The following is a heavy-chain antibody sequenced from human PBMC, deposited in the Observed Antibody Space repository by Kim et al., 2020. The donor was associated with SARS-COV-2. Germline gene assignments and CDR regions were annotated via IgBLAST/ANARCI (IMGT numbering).Heavy chain of an antibody. V-gene: IGHV3-64D*06. CDR3: VKGRTAAGRFDY. J-gene: IGHJ4*02. CDR2: VSSNGGST. CDR1: GFTFSNDA. Sequence: GGSLRLSCSASGFTFSNDAMHWVRQAPGKGLEYVALVSSNGGSTYYADSVRGRFTISRDNSKSTLYLQLSSLRPEDTAVYYCVKGRTAAGRFDYWGQGTLVTVSS. D-gene: IGHD6-13*01.